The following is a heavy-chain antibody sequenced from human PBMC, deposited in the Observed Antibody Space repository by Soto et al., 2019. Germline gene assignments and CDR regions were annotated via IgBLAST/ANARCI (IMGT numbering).Heavy chain of an antibody. D-gene: IGHD1-1*01. CDR3: ATTFSHNTIDGPIDY. J-gene: IGHJ4*02. CDR1: GYTLTELS. Sequence: QVQLVQSGAEVKKPGASVKVSCKVSGYTLTELSMHWVRQAPGKGLEWMGGFDAEDGETIYAQKFQGRVTMTDETSTGEAYMELSSQCCEDTAVYYCATTFSHNTIDGPIDYWGQGTPVTVSS. V-gene: IGHV1-24*01. CDR2: FDAEDGET.